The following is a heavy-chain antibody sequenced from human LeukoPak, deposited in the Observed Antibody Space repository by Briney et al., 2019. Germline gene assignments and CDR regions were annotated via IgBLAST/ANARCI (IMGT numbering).Heavy chain of an antibody. V-gene: IGHV5-51*01. CDR2: IYPGDSDT. Sequence: GESLKISCKGSGYSFTSYWIGWVRQMPGKGLEWMGIIYPGDSDTRYSPSFQGQVTISADKSISTAYLQWSSLKASDTAMYYCARPRHHNMTTVVTPEYYFDYWGQGTLVTVSS. J-gene: IGHJ4*02. CDR1: GYSFTSYW. CDR3: ARPRHHNMTTVVTPEYYFDY. D-gene: IGHD4-23*01.